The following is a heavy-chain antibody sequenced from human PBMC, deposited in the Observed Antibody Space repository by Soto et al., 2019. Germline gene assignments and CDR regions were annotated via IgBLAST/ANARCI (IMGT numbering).Heavy chain of an antibody. D-gene: IGHD6-13*01. V-gene: IGHV4-59*01. CDR2: IYYSGST. Sequence: LSLTCTVSGGSISSYYWSWIRQPPGKGLEWIGYIYYSGSTNYNPSLKSRVTISVDTSKNQFSLKLSFVTAADTAVYYCATSIAAAGPYYYYGMDVWGQGTTVTVSS. CDR1: GGSISSYY. CDR3: ATSIAAAGPYYYYGMDV. J-gene: IGHJ6*02.